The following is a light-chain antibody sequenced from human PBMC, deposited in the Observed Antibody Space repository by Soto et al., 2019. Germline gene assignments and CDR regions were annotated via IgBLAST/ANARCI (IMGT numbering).Light chain of an antibody. CDR1: QRVISSY. V-gene: IGKV3-20*01. J-gene: IGKJ1*01. CDR3: QQYVTAPWT. Sequence: VVTQSPGTLSLSPGDVATLSCRASQRVISSYLAWYQQKPGQAPRLLIYGASKRATGIPDRFSGSGSGTDFALTISRMEPEPLAVYYCQQYVTAPWTFGQGTKVDIK. CDR2: GAS.